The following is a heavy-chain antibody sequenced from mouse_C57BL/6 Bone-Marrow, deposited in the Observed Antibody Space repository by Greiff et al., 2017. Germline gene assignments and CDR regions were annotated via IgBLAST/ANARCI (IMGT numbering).Heavy chain of an antibody. V-gene: IGHV7-3*01. Sequence: EVKLQESGGGLVQPGGSLSLSCAASGFTFTDYYMSWVRQPPGKALEWLGFIRNKANGYTTEYSASVKGRFTISRDNSQSILYLQMNALRAEDSATYYCARLEGAWFAYRGQGTLVTVSA. J-gene: IGHJ3*01. CDR2: IRNKANGYTT. CDR3: ARLEGAWFAY. CDR1: GFTFTDYY.